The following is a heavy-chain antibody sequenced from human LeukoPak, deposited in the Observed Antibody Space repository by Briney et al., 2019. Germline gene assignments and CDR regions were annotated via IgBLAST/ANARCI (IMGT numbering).Heavy chain of an antibody. CDR3: ARGYSNYGSIHFDY. Sequence: ASVKVSCKASGYTFTGYYMHWVRQAPGQGLEWMGWINPNSGGTNYAQKFQGRVTMTRDTSISTAYMELSRLRSDDTAVYYCARGYSNYGSIHFDYWGQGTLVTVSS. J-gene: IGHJ4*02. D-gene: IGHD4-11*01. V-gene: IGHV1-2*02. CDR2: INPNSGGT. CDR1: GYTFTGYY.